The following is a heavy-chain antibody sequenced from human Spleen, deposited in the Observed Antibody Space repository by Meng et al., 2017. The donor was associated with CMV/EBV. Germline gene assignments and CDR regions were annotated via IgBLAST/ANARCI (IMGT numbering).Heavy chain of an antibody. V-gene: IGHV3-7*03. CDR3: ARDQGSSWLNDN. D-gene: IGHD6-13*01. CDR1: GFTFSSYW. J-gene: IGHJ4*02. Sequence: GESLKISCAASGFTFSSYWMRWVRQPPGKGLEWVANIKGDGSETYYVDSVKGRFTIPRDNARNSLYLQMNSLRAEDTAVYYCARDQGSSWLNDNWGQGTLVTVSS. CDR2: IKGDGSET.